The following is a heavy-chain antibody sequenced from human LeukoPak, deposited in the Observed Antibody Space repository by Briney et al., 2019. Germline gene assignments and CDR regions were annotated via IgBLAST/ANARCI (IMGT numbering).Heavy chain of an antibody. Sequence: GGSLRLSCAASGFTFSDYSMTWVRQAPGKGLAWVATIKDGGSEKYYVDSVKGRFTISRHNAGNSVHLQMNSLRAEDTAVYYCARGGHRNLDYWGQGALVTVSS. V-gene: IGHV3-7*05. J-gene: IGHJ4*02. CDR3: ARGGHRNLDY. CDR1: GFTFSDYS. CDR2: IKDGGSEK.